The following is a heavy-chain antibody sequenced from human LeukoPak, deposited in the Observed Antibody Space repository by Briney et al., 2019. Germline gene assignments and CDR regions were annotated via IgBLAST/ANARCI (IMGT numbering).Heavy chain of an antibody. CDR3: AKNIGGLDY. J-gene: IGHJ4*02. CDR1: GFTFSSYA. V-gene: IGHV3-23*01. CDR2: ISGGGGST. D-gene: IGHD3-10*01. Sequence: GGSLRLSCAASGFTFSSYAMSWVRQAPGKGLEWVSSISGGGGSTYYADSVKGRFTISRDNSKNTLYLQMNSLRGEDTAVYYCAKNIGGLDYWGQGTLVTVSS.